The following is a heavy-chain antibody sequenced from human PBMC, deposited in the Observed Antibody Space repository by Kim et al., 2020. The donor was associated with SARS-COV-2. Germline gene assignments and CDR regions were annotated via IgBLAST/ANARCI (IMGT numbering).Heavy chain of an antibody. D-gene: IGHD3-9*01. CDR2: IYYTGST. CDR1: GGSINSSYYF. V-gene: IGHV4-39*01. CDR3: ARRWPLAYYDILTGGFFDF. Sequence: SETLSLTCTVSGGSINSSYYFWDWIRQPPGKGLEWIGSIYYTGSTYYNPSLKSRITISVDTSRNQFSLKLSSVTAADTAVYWCARRWPLAYYDILTGGFFDFWGQGTPVTVSS. J-gene: IGHJ4*02.